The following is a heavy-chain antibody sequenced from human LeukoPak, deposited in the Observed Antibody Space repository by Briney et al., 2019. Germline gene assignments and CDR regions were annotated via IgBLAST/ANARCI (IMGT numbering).Heavy chain of an antibody. D-gene: IGHD3-16*02. CDR2: ISGSGGST. J-gene: IGHJ4*02. CDR1: GFTFSSYG. CDR3: VVLPGY. Sequence: GRSLRLSCAASGFTFSSYGMHWVRQAPGKGLEWVSAISGSGGSTNYADSVKGRFTISRDNSENTLYLQMNSLRAEDTAVYYCVVLPGYWGQGTLVTVSS. V-gene: IGHV3-23*01.